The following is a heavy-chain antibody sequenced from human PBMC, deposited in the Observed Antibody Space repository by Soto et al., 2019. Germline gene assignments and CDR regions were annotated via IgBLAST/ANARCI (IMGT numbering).Heavy chain of an antibody. V-gene: IGHV4-4*02. Sequence: SETLSLTCAVSGDSVTINVWWSWVRQPPGKGLEWIGEAYHNGLTDHNPSLKSRVTMSVDTSKNEFSLKLTSLTAADTAIYYCARDAAVPGESDRFDYWGQGTLVTVSS. CDR3: ARDAAVPGESDRFDY. J-gene: IGHJ4*02. D-gene: IGHD6-19*01. CDR2: AYHNGLT. CDR1: GDSVTINVW.